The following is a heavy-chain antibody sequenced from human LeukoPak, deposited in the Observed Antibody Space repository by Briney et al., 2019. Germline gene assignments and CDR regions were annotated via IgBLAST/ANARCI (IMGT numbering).Heavy chain of an antibody. V-gene: IGHV1-18*01. Sequence: ASVKVSCKASGYTFTSYGISWVRQAPGQGLEWMGWISAYNGNTNYAQKLQGRVTMTTDTSTSTAYMELGSLRSDDTAVYYCARLHPDLAPYCSSTSCYSYYYYGMDVWGQGTTVTVSS. D-gene: IGHD2-2*01. CDR1: GYTFTSYG. CDR2: ISAYNGNT. J-gene: IGHJ6*02. CDR3: ARLHPDLAPYCSSTSCYSYYYYGMDV.